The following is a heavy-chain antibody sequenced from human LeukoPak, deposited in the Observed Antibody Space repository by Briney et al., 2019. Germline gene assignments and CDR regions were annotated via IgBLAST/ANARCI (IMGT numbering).Heavy chain of an antibody. Sequence: SETLSLTCTVSGASIGTYYWSWIRQSPGKGLEWIGYIYVTGARYNPYLQSRVTISVDRSRNQFFLKMSSVTAADTAVYYGARHIGGGIEDMDVWGKGTKVIVSS. V-gene: IGHV4-59*08. CDR3: ARHIGGGIEDMDV. CDR2: IYVTGA. CDR1: GASIGTYY. J-gene: IGHJ6*03. D-gene: IGHD3-16*02.